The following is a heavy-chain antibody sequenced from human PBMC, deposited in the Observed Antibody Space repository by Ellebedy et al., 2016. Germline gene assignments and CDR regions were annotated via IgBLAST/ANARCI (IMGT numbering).Heavy chain of an antibody. CDR3: TRIPMVRGVYSDYFDS. CDR2: IYDSGST. V-gene: IGHV4-59*01. CDR1: GSSISSDF. Sequence: SETLSLXCTVSGSSISSDFYNWIRQHPGKGLEWIGYIYDSGSTNYNPSLRSRVTISRDTSKNQFSLKLSSVTAADTAVYYCTRIPMVRGVYSDYFDSWGQGTLVTVSS. J-gene: IGHJ4*02. D-gene: IGHD3-10*01.